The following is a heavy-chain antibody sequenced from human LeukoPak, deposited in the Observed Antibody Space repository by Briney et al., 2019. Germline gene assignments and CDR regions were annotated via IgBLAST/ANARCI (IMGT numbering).Heavy chain of an antibody. Sequence: SETLSLTCIVSGGSINSGAYFWSWIRQHPGKGLEWIGYIYYRGITYYHPSLKSRVTISVDTSKNQFSLKLSSVTAADTAVYYCARKRYNWNYGWFDPWGQGTLVTVSS. CDR1: GGSINSGAYF. V-gene: IGHV4-30-4*08. CDR3: ARKRYNWNYGWFDP. D-gene: IGHD1-7*01. CDR2: IYYRGIT. J-gene: IGHJ5*02.